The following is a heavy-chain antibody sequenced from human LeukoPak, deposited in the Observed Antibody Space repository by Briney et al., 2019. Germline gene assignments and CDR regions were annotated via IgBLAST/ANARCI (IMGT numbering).Heavy chain of an antibody. CDR3: ARHLPTSTYYYDSSGYYYRWYFDL. V-gene: IGHV4-34*01. Sequence: SETLSLTCAVYGGSFSGYYWSWIRQPPGKGLEWIGEINHSGSTNYNPSLKSRVTISVDTSKNQFSLKLSSVTAADTAVYYCARHLPTSTYYYDSSGYYYRWYFDLWGRGTLVTVSS. CDR2: INHSGST. J-gene: IGHJ2*01. D-gene: IGHD3-22*01. CDR1: GGSFSGYY.